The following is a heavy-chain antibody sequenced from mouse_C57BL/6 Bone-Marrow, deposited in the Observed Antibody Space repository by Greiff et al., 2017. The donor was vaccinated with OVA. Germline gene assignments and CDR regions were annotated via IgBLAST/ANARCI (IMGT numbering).Heavy chain of an antibody. D-gene: IGHD1-1*01. CDR1: GFNIKDDY. V-gene: IGHV14-4*01. J-gene: IGHJ3*01. CDR2: IDPENGDT. Sequence: EVQLQQSGAELVRPGASVKLSCTASGFNIKDDYMHWVKQRPEQGLEWIGWIDPENGDTEYASKFQGKATITADTSSNTAYLQLSSLTSEDTAVYYCTTSDYYGSSYGFAYWGQGTLVTVSA. CDR3: TTSDYYGSSYGFAY.